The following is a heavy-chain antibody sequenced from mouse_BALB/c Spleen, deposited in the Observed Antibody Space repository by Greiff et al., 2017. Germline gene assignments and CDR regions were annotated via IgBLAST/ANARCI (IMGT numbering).Heavy chain of an antibody. CDR2: IRSKSNNYAT. J-gene: IGHJ3*01. CDR3: VRGESLIYYDYDGFAY. Sequence: EVMLVESGGGLVQPKGSLKLSCAASGFTFNTYAMNWVRQAPGKGLEWVARIRSKSNNYATYYADSVKDRFTISRDDSQSMLYLQMNNLKTEDTAMYYCVRGESLIYYDYDGFAYWGQGTLVTVSA. V-gene: IGHV10-1*02. D-gene: IGHD2-4*01. CDR1: GFTFNTYA.